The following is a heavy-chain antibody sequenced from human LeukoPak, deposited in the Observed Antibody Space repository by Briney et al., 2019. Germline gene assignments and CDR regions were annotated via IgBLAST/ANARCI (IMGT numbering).Heavy chain of an antibody. V-gene: IGHV4-38-2*02. CDR2: IDHSGST. Sequence: SETLSLTCTVSGYSISSGYYWGWIRQPPGKGLEWTGSIDHSGSTYYNPSLKSRITISVDTSKNQFSLKLSSVTAADTAVYYCARDSAVAQAVMFDYWGKGTLVTVSS. CDR1: GYSISSGYY. D-gene: IGHD6-19*01. CDR3: ARDSAVAQAVMFDY. J-gene: IGHJ4*02.